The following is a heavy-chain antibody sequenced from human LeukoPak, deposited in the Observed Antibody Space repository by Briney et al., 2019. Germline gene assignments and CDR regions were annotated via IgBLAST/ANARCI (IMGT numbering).Heavy chain of an antibody. V-gene: IGHV4-38-2*02. Sequence: KSSETLSLTCTVSGYSISSGYYWGWIRQPPGKGLEWIGSIYHSGSTYYNPSLKSRVTISVDTSKNQFSLKLSSVTAADTAVYYCAGLGGAVAGTEKQRGYYYYYMDVWGKGTTVAVSS. D-gene: IGHD6-19*01. CDR3: AGLGGAVAGTEKQRGYYYYYMDV. CDR1: GYSISSGYY. CDR2: IYHSGST. J-gene: IGHJ6*03.